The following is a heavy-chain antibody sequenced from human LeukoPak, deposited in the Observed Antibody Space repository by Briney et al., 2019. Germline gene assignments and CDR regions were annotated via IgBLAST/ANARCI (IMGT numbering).Heavy chain of an antibody. Sequence: VKVACKASGGTFSSYTISWVRQAPGQGLEWMGRIIPILGIANYAQKFQGRVTITADKSTSTAYMELSSLRSEDTAVYYCARDVAVAGSFDYWGQGTLVTVSS. J-gene: IGHJ4*02. CDR3: ARDVAVAGSFDY. D-gene: IGHD6-19*01. CDR1: GGTFSSYT. V-gene: IGHV1-69*04. CDR2: IIPILGIA.